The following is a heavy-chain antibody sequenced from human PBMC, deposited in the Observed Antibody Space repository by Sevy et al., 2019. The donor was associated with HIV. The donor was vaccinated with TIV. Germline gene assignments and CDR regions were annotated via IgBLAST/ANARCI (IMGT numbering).Heavy chain of an antibody. CDR3: VTGISGRTYS. D-gene: IGHD1-20*01. CDR1: GMIFYDAW. CDR2: IKSKIAGEAT. J-gene: IGHJ4*02. V-gene: IGHV3-15*01. Sequence: GGSLRLSCAASGMIFYDAWMSWVRQGPGKGLEWVGRIKSKIAGEATEYVKSVKGRFTIARDESKNIVNLQMDSLKIEDTGVCYWVTGISGRTYSWGQGTLVTVSS.